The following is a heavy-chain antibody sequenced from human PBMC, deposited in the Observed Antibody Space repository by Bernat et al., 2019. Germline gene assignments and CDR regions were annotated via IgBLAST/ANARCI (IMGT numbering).Heavy chain of an antibody. CDR2: ISWDGGST. D-gene: IGHD3-3*01. CDR3: AGGPTYYDFGNAFDI. J-gene: IGHJ3*02. V-gene: IGHV3-43*01. CDR1: GFTFDNYT. Sequence: EVQLVESGGVVVQPGGSLRLSCAASGFTFDNYTMHWVRQAPGKGLEWVSLISWDGGSTYYAESVKGRFTISRDNSKNSLYLQMNSLRTEDTALYYCAGGPTYYDFGNAFDIWGQGTMVTVSS.